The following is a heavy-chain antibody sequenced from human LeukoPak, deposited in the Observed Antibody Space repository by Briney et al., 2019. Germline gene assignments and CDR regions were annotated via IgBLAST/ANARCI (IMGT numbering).Heavy chain of an antibody. CDR2: ISSNGDAT. CDR1: GFTFSNYA. Sequence: PGGSLRLSCAASGFTFSNYALHWVRQAPGKGLEYVSAISSNGDATFYANSVKGRFTISRDNSKNTLYLQMGSLRAEDTAVYYCAKVGDDSSGYYSYYYYMDVWGKGTTVTVSS. D-gene: IGHD3-22*01. CDR3: AKVGDDSSGYYSYYYYMDV. J-gene: IGHJ6*03. V-gene: IGHV3-64*01.